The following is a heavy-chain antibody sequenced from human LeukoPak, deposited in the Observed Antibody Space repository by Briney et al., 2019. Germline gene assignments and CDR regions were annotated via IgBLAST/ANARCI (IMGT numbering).Heavy chain of an antibody. CDR3: ARDQGWVLGELISNTFDI. J-gene: IGHJ3*02. V-gene: IGHV4-39*07. D-gene: IGHD3-22*01. CDR1: GASISNDNYY. CDR2: IYYSGNT. Sequence: SETLSLTCSVSGASISNDNYYWGWLRQPPGKGLEWIASIYYSGNTYNNPSLKSRVTISVDTSKNQISLKLSSVTAADTAVYYCARDQGWVLGELISNTFDIWGQGTTVTVSS.